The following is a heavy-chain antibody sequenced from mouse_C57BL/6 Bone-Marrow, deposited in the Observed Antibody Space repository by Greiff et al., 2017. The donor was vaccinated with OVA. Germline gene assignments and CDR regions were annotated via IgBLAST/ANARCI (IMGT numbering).Heavy chain of an antibody. Sequence: EVKLMESGGGLVKPGGSLKLSCAASGFTFSDYGMHWVRQAPEKGLEWVAYISSGSSTIYYADTVKGRFTISRDNAKTTLFLQMTSLRSEDTAMYYCANLWFAYWGQGTLVTVSA. CDR1: GFTFSDYG. CDR3: ANLWFAY. CDR2: ISSGSSTI. J-gene: IGHJ3*01. V-gene: IGHV5-17*01.